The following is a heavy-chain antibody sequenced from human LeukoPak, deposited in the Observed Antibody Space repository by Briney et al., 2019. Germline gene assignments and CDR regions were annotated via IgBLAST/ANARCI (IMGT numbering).Heavy chain of an antibody. D-gene: IGHD1-26*01. CDR1: GYTFTSYD. Sequence: ASVKVSYKASGYTFTSYDINWVRQATGQGLEWMGWMNPNSGNTGYAQKFQGRVTITRNTSISTAYMELSSLRSDDTAVYYCARSIVGATGEFDYWGQGTLVTVSS. CDR2: MNPNSGNT. CDR3: ARSIVGATGEFDY. V-gene: IGHV1-8*03. J-gene: IGHJ4*02.